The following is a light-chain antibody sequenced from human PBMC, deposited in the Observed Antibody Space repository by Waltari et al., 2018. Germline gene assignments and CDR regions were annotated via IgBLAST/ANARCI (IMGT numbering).Light chain of an antibody. V-gene: IGKV3-20*01. J-gene: IGKJ1*01. Sequence: IVSTQSPGTLSLSPGERAPLFCRASQSVSKYLAWYQQRPGQAPSLLIYAASTRATGIPDRFRGSEFGTDFSLTISRLEPEDVAVYYCQNHERLPATFGQGTKVEVE. CDR2: AAS. CDR3: QNHERLPAT. CDR1: QSVSKY.